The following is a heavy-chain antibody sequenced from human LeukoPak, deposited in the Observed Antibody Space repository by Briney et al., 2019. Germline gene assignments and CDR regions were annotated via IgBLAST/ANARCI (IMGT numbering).Heavy chain of an antibody. Sequence: SETLSLTCTVSGGSISSGGYYWSWIRQPAGKGLEWIGRIYSSGSTNYNPSLESRVTMSVDTSKNQFSLRLTSVTAADTAVYYCARVGPLNRFDPWGQGSLVTVS. CDR1: GGSISSGGYY. CDR2: IYSSGST. J-gene: IGHJ5*02. CDR3: ARVGPLNRFDP. V-gene: IGHV4-61*02.